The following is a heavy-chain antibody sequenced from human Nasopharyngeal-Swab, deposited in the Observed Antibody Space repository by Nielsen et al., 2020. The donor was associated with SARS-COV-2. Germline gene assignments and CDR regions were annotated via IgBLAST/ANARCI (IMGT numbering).Heavy chain of an antibody. Sequence: GGSLRLSCAASGFTFSDYYMSWIRQAPGKGLEWVSYISSSGSTIYCADSVKGRFTISRDNAKNSLYLQMNSLRAEDTAVYYCAKDWVTGDTAMVTDYWGQGTLVTVSS. D-gene: IGHD5-18*01. CDR3: AKDWVTGDTAMVTDY. J-gene: IGHJ4*02. V-gene: IGHV3-11*01. CDR2: ISSSGSTI. CDR1: GFTFSDYY.